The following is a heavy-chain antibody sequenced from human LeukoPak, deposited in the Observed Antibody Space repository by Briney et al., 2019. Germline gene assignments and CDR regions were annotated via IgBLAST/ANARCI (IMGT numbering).Heavy chain of an antibody. CDR2: INPNSGGT. CDR1: GYTLTGYY. CDR3: AKPLLRFLEGAYYYMDV. V-gene: IGHV1-2*02. D-gene: IGHD3-3*01. J-gene: IGHJ6*03. Sequence: ASVKVSCKASGYTLTGYYMHWVRQAPGQGLEWMGWINPNSGGTNYAQKFQGRVTMTRDTSISTAYMELSRLRSDDTAVYYCAKPLLRFLEGAYYYMDVWGKGTTVTVSS.